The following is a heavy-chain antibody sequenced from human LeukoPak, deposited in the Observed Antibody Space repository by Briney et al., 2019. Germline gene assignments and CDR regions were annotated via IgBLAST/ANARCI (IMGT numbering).Heavy chain of an antibody. D-gene: IGHD3-10*01. CDR3: VRDGEGVAISVNYWFDP. CDR1: GGFISSYY. J-gene: IGHJ5*02. V-gene: IGHV4-59*01. CDR2: IYYSGST. Sequence: PSETLSLTCTVSGGFISSYYWSWIRQPPGKGLEWIGYIYYSGSTNYNPSLKSRVTISVDTSKNQFSLKLSSVTAADTAVYYCVRDGEGVAISVNYWFDPWGQGTLVTVSS.